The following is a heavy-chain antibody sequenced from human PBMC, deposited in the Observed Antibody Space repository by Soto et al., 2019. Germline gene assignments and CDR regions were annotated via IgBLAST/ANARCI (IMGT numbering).Heavy chain of an antibody. J-gene: IGHJ4*02. D-gene: IGHD3-22*01. CDR2: IQYHGINK. V-gene: IGHV3-30*02. CDR3: ARGLDYDSSGYYLDF. CDR1: GFSSGDYA. Sequence: GGSLRLSCTGSGFSSGDYAMHWVRQAPGKGLEWVAFIQYHGINKDYADSVKGRFTISRDNSRNTLYLQMNSLRAEDTAVYYCARGLDYDSSGYYLDFWGQGALVTVSS.